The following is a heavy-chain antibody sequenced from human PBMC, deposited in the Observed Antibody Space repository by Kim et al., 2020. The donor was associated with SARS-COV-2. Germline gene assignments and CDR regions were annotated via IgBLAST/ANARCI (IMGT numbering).Heavy chain of an antibody. V-gene: IGHV4-4*02. J-gene: IGHJ3*02. CDR1: GGSITTSNW. CDR3: AKRGYSGYDLAFDI. D-gene: IGHD5-12*01. CDR2: IYHSEDT. Sequence: SETLSLTCAVSGGSITTSNWWTWFRQPPGKALQWIGEIYHSEDTNYNPSLKSRVTISVDKSKNQFSLKLTSLTAADTAVYYCAKRGYSGYDLAFDIWGQGTMVTVSS.